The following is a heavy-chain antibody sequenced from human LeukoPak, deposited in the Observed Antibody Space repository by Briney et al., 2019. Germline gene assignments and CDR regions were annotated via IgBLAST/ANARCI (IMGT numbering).Heavy chain of an antibody. J-gene: IGHJ6*03. CDR2: IYTSGST. Sequence: SETLSLTCTVSGGSISSYYWSWIRQPAGKGLEWIGRIYTSGSTNYNPSLKSRVTMSVDTSKNQYSLKLSSVTAADTAVYYCARELGITIFGVVINYMDVWGKGTTVTVSS. CDR3: ARELGITIFGVVINYMDV. D-gene: IGHD3-3*01. CDR1: GGSISSYY. V-gene: IGHV4-4*07.